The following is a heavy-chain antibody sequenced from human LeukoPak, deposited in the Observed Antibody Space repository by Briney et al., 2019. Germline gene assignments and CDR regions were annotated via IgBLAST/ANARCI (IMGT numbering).Heavy chain of an antibody. CDR1: GGSISSYY. J-gene: IGHJ4*02. D-gene: IGHD2-2*03. CDR2: IYTSGST. V-gene: IGHV4-4*07. Sequence: SETLPLTCTVSGGSISSYYWSWIRQPAGKGLEWIGRIYTSGSTNYNPSLKSRVTMSVDTSKNQFSLKLSSVTAADTAVYCCARGGYCSSTSCFLDYWGQGTLVTVSS. CDR3: ARGGYCSSTSCFLDY.